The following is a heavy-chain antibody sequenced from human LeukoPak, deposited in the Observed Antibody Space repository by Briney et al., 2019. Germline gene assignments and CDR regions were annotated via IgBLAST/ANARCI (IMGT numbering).Heavy chain of an antibody. CDR2: IYSSGST. V-gene: IGHV4-4*09. CDR1: VGSISGYY. CDR3: ARRAVAENYFDY. Sequence: SETVSLTCTVSVGSISGYYWSWIRQPPGKGLEWIGYIYSSGSTTYNSSLKSRVTISVDTSKNQFSLKLSSVTAADTVVYYCARRAVAENYFDYWGQGTLVTVSS. D-gene: IGHD6-19*01. J-gene: IGHJ4*02.